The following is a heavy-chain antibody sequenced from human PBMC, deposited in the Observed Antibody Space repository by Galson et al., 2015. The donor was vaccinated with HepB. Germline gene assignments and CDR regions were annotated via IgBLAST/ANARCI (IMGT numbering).Heavy chain of an antibody. CDR1: GGSISSYY. D-gene: IGHD5-18*01. J-gene: IGHJ5*02. CDR3: ARVPSRWIQAYNWFDP. Sequence: LSLTCTVSGGSISSYYWSWIRQPPGKGLEWIGYIYYSGSTNYNPSLKSRVTISVDTSKNQFSLKLSSVTAADTAVYYCARVPSRWIQAYNWFDPWGQGTLVTVSS. V-gene: IGHV4-59*01. CDR2: IYYSGST.